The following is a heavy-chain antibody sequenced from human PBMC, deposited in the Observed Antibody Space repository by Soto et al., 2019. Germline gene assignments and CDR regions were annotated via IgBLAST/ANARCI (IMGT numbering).Heavy chain of an antibody. J-gene: IGHJ4*02. CDR2: ISAYNGNT. CDR3: ARVTYYYDSSGYSPLFDY. V-gene: IGHV1-18*04. CDR1: GYTFTSYC. Sequence: ASVKVSCKASGYTFTSYCISWVRQAPGQGLEWMGWISAYNGNTNYAQKLQGRVTMTTDTSTSTAYMELRSLRSDDTAVYYCARVTYYYDSSGYSPLFDYWGQGTLVTVSS. D-gene: IGHD3-22*01.